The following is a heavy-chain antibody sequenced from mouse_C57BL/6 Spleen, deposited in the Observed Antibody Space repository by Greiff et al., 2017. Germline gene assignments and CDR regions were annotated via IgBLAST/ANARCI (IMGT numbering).Heavy chain of an antibody. CDR1: GFNIKDYY. Sequence: EVQLQQSGAELVKPGASVKLSCPASGFNIKDYYMHWVKQRTEQGLEWIGRIDPEDGETTYAPKFQGKATIPADTSSKTAYLQLSSLTSEDTAVYYCATLRRYSDYWGQGTTLSVSS. CDR3: ATLRRYSDY. V-gene: IGHV14-2*01. D-gene: IGHD2-10*01. CDR2: IDPEDGET. J-gene: IGHJ2*01.